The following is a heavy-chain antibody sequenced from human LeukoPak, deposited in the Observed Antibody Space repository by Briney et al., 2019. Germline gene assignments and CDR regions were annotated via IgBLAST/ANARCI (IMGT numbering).Heavy chain of an antibody. CDR3: AREGTIRIDY. D-gene: IGHD3-9*01. Sequence: SETLSLTCTISGGSISSYYWSWIRQPPGKGLEWIGYIYYTGSTNHNPSLKSRVTISVDTSKNQFSLKLSSVTAADTAAYYCAREGTIRIDYWGQGTLVTVSS. CDR1: GGSISSYY. J-gene: IGHJ4*02. V-gene: IGHV4-59*12. CDR2: IYYTGST.